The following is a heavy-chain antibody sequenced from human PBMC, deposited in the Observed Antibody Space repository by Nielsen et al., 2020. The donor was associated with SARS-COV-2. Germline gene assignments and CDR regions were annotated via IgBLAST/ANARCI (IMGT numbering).Heavy chain of an antibody. V-gene: IGHV3-23*01. J-gene: IGHJ5*02. CDR3: AFLPGGYSGSYYA. Sequence: GESLKISCTASGFTFGDYAMSWVRQAPGKGLEWVSAISGSGGSTYYADSVKGRFTISRDNSKNTLYLQMNSLRAEDTAVYYCAFLPGGYSGSYYAWGQGTLVTVSS. CDR2: ISGSGGST. CDR1: GFTFGDYA. D-gene: IGHD1-26*01.